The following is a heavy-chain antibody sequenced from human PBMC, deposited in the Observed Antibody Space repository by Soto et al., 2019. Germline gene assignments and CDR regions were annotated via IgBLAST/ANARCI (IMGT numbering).Heavy chain of an antibody. D-gene: IGHD3-22*01. CDR3: ARDYDRRVVALDAFDI. CDR1: GGTFSSYA. V-gene: IGHV1-69*13. Sequence: ASVKVSCKASGGTFSSYAISWVRQAPGQGLEWMGGIIPIFGTANYAQKFQGRVTITADESTSTAYMELSSLRSEDTAVYYCARDYDRRVVALDAFDIWGQGTMVTVSS. J-gene: IGHJ3*02. CDR2: IIPIFGTA.